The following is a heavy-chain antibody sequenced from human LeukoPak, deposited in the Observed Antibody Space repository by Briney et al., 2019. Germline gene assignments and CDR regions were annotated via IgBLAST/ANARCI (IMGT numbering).Heavy chain of an antibody. Sequence: PGGPLTLSYPPYSLTLTICGTHWVRHAPGKGLEWVAGISYDGSNKYYAGSVKGRVTISRDYYKNTLYLQMNSLRADDAAVDYCAKGPPPGSPYIGDFWGQGTTVTVSS. CDR1: SLTLTICG. CDR3: AKGPPPGSPYIGDF. J-gene: IGHJ6*02. V-gene: IGHV3-30*18. CDR2: ISYDGSNK.